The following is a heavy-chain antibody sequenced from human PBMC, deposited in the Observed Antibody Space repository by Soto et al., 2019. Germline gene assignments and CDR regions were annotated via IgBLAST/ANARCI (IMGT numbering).Heavy chain of an antibody. V-gene: IGHV4-59*08. J-gene: IGHJ4*02. CDR2: IYYSGST. CDR3: ARHPTVTEYYFDY. D-gene: IGHD4-17*01. Sequence: SETLSLTCTVSGGSISSYYWSWIRQPPGKGLEWIGYIYYSGSTNYNPSLKSRDNISEDTSKNQFSLKLSSVTAADTAVYYCARHPTVTEYYFDYWGQGTLVTVS. CDR1: GGSISSYY.